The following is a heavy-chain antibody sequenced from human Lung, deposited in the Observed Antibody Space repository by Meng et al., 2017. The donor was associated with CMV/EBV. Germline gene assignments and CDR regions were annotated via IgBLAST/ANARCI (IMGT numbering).Heavy chain of an antibody. CDR1: SVPLPSPV. J-gene: IGHJ4*02. CDR3: ARTPVRFCNTHMCYAFDY. D-gene: IGHD2-2*01. Sequence: APLQGSVPRLLKPSAPPSLPCLVSSVPLPSPVCTWVPPPPAQGLQLIGRLYPYVRTYYNPSLSSRLTLSLDTSKIRFSLKLRSVTAADTAIYYCARTPVRFCNTHMCYAFDYWGQGALVTVSS. V-gene: IGHV4-4*07. CDR2: LYPYVRT.